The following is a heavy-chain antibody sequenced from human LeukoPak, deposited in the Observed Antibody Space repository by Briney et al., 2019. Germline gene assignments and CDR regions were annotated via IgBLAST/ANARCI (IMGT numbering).Heavy chain of an antibody. CDR3: ARALFSAYYDGFG. D-gene: IGHD3-3*01. J-gene: IGHJ4*02. V-gene: IGHV1-3*01. CDR2: INAGNGNT. Sequence: ASVKVSCKASGYTFTSYAMHWVRQAPGQRLEWMGWINAGNGNTKYSQKFQGRVTITRDTSASTAYMELSSLRSEDTAVYYCARALFSAYYDGFGWGQGTLVTVSS. CDR1: GYTFTSYA.